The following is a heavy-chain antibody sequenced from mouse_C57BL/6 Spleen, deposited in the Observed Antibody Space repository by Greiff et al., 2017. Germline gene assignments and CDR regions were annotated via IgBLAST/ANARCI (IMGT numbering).Heavy chain of an antibody. CDR3: ATGTFDY. CDR2: IYPGDGDT. J-gene: IGHJ2*01. Sequence: VKLMESGPELVKPGASVKISCKASGYAFSSSWMNWVKQRPGKGLEWIGRIYPGDGDTNYNGKFKGKATLTADKSSSTAYMQLSSLTSEDSAVYFCATGTFDYWGQGTTLTVSS. D-gene: IGHD4-1*01. CDR1: GYAFSSSW. V-gene: IGHV1-82*01.